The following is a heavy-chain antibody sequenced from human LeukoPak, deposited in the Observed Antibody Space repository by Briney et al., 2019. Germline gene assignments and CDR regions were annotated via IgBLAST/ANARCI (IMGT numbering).Heavy chain of an antibody. V-gene: IGHV3-23*01. Sequence: PGGSLRLSCAASGFTFNIYAMSWVRQASGKGLEWVAAVSCSCAGTYYADSVKGRFTISRDNDKTIRYLQMNRMRAEDTAIYYCARCTTADTSWCNWFDPWGQGTLVTVSS. J-gene: IGHJ5*02. CDR1: GFTFNIYA. CDR3: ARCTTADTSWCNWFDP. D-gene: IGHD6-13*01. CDR2: VSCSCAGT.